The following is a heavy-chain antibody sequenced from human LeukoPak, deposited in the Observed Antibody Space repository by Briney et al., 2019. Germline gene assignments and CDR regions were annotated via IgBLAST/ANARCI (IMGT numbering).Heavy chain of an antibody. Sequence: PGGSLRLSCAASGFTFSSYGMHWVRQAPGKGLEWVAVIWYDGSNKYYADSVKGRFAISRDNSKNTLYLQMNSLRAEDTAVYYCAKTPARSYGGYGKVDYYYYMDVWGKGTTVTVSS. CDR1: GFTFSSYG. V-gene: IGHV3-33*06. D-gene: IGHD4-17*01. CDR3: AKTPARSYGGYGKVDYYYYMDV. CDR2: IWYDGSNK. J-gene: IGHJ6*03.